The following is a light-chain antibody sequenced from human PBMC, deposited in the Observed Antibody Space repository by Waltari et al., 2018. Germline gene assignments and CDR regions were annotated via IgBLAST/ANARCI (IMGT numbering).Light chain of an antibody. Sequence: LVLTQSPATLSLSPGERVTLSCRASQSVNRALAWYQQKPGQAARLLIYDASNRATGIPARFSGSGSGTDFTLTISSLEAEDFGVYYCQLRSNWRITFGQGTRLEIK. J-gene: IGKJ5*01. CDR3: QLRSNWRIT. CDR1: QSVNRA. V-gene: IGKV3-11*01. CDR2: DAS.